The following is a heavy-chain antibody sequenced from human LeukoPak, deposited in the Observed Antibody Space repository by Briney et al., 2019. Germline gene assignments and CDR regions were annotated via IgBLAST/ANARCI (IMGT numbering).Heavy chain of an antibody. Sequence: GESLKISRKSSGYSLTSYWLGWVRQIPGKGLEWMGIIYPGDSDTRYSPSFEGQVTISADKSISTAYLQWRSLKASDTAMYYCGRGDIVVVPAASPGGRVKDTEENWFDPWGQGTLVTVSS. CDR3: GRGDIVVVPAASPGGRVKDTEENWFDP. CDR2: IYPGDSDT. CDR1: GYSLTSYW. J-gene: IGHJ5*02. D-gene: IGHD2-2*01. V-gene: IGHV5-51*01.